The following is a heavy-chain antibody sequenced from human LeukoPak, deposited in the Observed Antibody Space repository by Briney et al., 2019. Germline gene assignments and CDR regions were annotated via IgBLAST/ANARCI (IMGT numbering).Heavy chain of an antibody. CDR1: GFTFSDYY. CDR3: AKSRITMIVVVTPYYFDY. J-gene: IGHJ4*02. V-gene: IGHV3-11*01. Sequence: PGGSLRLSCAASGFTFSDYYMSWIRQAPGKGLEWVSYISSSGSTIYYADSVKGRFTISRDNSKNTLYLQMNSLRAEDTAVYYCAKSRITMIVVVTPYYFDYWGQGTLVTVSS. CDR2: ISSSGSTI. D-gene: IGHD3-22*01.